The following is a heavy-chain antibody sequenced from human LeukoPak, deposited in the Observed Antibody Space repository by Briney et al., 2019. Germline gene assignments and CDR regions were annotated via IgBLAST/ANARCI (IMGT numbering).Heavy chain of an antibody. CDR1: GGSNSSSSYY. V-gene: IGHV4-39*07. D-gene: IGHD3-22*01. J-gene: IGHJ6*03. Sequence: PSETLSLTCTVSGGSNSSSSYYWGWIRQPPGKGLEWIGSIYYSGSTYYNPSLKSRVTISVDTSKNQFSLKLSSVTAADTAVYYCTRGSIAYYYMDVWGKGTTVTISS. CDR2: IYYSGST. CDR3: TRGSIAYYYMDV.